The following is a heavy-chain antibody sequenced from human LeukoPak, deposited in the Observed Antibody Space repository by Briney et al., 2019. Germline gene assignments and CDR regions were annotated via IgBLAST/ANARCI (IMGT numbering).Heavy chain of an antibody. CDR2: ISGSSGTI. V-gene: IGHV3-48*01. Sequence: GGSLRLSCAASGFTFSTYSMNRVRQAPGKGLEWVSYISGSSGTIYYADSVKGRFTISRDNAKNSLYLQMNSLRAEDSAVYYCGKEGGAWGQGTKATVSS. CDR1: GFTFSTYS. J-gene: IGHJ5*02. D-gene: IGHD3-16*01. CDR3: GKEGGA.